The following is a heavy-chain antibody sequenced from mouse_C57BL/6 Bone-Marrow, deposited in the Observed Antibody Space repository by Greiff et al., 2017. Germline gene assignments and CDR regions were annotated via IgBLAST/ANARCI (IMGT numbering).Heavy chain of an antibody. J-gene: IGHJ4*01. Sequence: DVKLVESGGGLVKPGGSLKLSCAASGFTFSSYAMSWVRQTPEKRLEWVATISDGGSYTYYPDNVKGRFTISRDNAKNNLYLQMSHLKSEDTAMYYCARDRYYDKDAMDYWGQGTSVTVSS. D-gene: IGHD2-4*01. CDR1: GFTFSSYA. V-gene: IGHV5-4*01. CDR3: ARDRYYDKDAMDY. CDR2: ISDGGSYT.